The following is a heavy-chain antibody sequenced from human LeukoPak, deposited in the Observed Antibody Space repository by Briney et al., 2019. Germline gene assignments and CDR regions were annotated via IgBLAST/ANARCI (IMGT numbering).Heavy chain of an antibody. J-gene: IGHJ5*02. Sequence: KPSETLSLTCTVSGASVSIGSFYWGWIRQHPGKGLEWIGYIYYSGSTYYNPSLKSRVTISVDTSKNQFSLKLSSVTAADTAVYYCARDHDYGDYGLFDPWGQGTLVTVSS. CDR1: GASVSIGSFY. V-gene: IGHV4-31*03. D-gene: IGHD4-17*01. CDR3: ARDHDYGDYGLFDP. CDR2: IYYSGST.